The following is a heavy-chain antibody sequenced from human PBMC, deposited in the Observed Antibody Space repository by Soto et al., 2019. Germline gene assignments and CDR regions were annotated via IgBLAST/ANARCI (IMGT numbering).Heavy chain of an antibody. CDR3: ARGRLLAAIDY. Sequence: ASVKVSCKASGHTFTSYAMHWVRQAPGQRLEWMGWINAGNGNTKYSQKFQGRVTITRDTSASTAYMELSSLRSEDTAVYYCARGRLLAAIDYWGQGTLVTVSS. J-gene: IGHJ4*02. CDR2: INAGNGNT. CDR1: GHTFTSYA. V-gene: IGHV1-3*01. D-gene: IGHD2-15*01.